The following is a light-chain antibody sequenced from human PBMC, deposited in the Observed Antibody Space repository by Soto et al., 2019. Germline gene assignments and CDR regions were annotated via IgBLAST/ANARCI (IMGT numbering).Light chain of an antibody. V-gene: IGKV3-11*01. J-gene: IGKJ4*01. Sequence: EIVLTQSPATLSLSPGARAVLSCTTSQGVGAYLAWYQQSPGQAPRLLIYGAFNRATGIPARLSGSGSGTDFTIAIGSLGPEDFAVYFCQQRNNWLTFGGGTKVEIK. CDR2: GAF. CDR3: QQRNNWLT. CDR1: QGVGAY.